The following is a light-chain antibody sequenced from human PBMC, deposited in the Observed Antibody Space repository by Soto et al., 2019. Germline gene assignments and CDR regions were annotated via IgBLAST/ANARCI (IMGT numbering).Light chain of an antibody. J-gene: IGKJ1*01. V-gene: IGKV3-15*01. CDR3: QQYNNWWT. CDR1: QSVDIN. Sequence: EIVLTQSPCSLSVSPGDRVTLSCRASQSVDINLAWYQQRAGQAPRLLIYGASTRATGIPARFTGSGSGTEFTLTISSLQFDDSAVYYCQQYNNWWTFGQGTKVDIK. CDR2: GAS.